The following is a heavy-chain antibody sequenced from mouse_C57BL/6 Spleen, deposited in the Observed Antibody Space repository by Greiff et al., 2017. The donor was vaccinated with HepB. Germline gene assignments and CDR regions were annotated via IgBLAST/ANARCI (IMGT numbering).Heavy chain of an antibody. D-gene: IGHD1-1*01. V-gene: IGHV5-4*01. CDR1: GFTFSSYA. J-gene: IGHJ4*01. CDR2: ISDGGSYT. Sequence: EVQLMESGGGLVKPGGSLKLSCAASGFTFSSYAMSWVRQTPEKRLEWVATISDGGSYTYYPDNVKGRFTISRDNAKNNLYLQMSHLKSEDTAMYYCARDRYYYGSSLMDYWGQGTSVTVSS. CDR3: ARDRYYYGSSLMDY.